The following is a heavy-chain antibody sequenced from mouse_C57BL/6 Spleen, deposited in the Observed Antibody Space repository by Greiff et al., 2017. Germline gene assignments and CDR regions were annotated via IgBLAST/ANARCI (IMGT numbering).Heavy chain of an antibody. V-gene: IGHV3-6*01. Sequence: EVKLQESGPGLVKPSQSLSLTCSVTGYSITSGYYWNWIRQFPGNKLEWMGYISYDGSNNYNPSLKNRISITRDTSKNQFFLNLNSVTTEDTATYYCARDHFDYWGQGTTLTVSS. CDR2: ISYDGSN. J-gene: IGHJ2*01. CDR1: GYSITSGYY. CDR3: ARDHFDY.